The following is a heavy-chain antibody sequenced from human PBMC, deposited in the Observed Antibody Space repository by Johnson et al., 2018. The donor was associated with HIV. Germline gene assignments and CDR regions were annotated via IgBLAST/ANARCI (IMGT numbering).Heavy chain of an antibody. CDR3: AKEGQLGDAFDI. CDR2: ISYDGSNK. Sequence: QVQLVESGGGLVQPGGSLRLSCAASGFTFSSYAMHWVRQAPGKGLEWVAVISYDGSNKYYADSVKGRFTISRDNSKNTLYLQMNSLRAEDTAVYYCAKEGQLGDAFDIWGQGTMVTVSS. D-gene: IGHD6-6*01. V-gene: IGHV3-30-3*02. J-gene: IGHJ3*02. CDR1: GFTFSSYA.